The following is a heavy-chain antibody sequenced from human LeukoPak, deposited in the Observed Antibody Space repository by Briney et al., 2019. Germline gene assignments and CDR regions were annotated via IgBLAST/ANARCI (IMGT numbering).Heavy chain of an antibody. CDR2: IKQDGSEK. D-gene: IGHD2-15*01. V-gene: IGHV3-7*01. CDR1: GFTFSSYW. Sequence: PGGSLRLSCAASGFTFSSYWMNWVRQAPGKGLEWVVNIKQDGSEKYYVDSVKGRFTISRDNAKNSLYLQMNSLRAEDTAVYYCARDWGYCSGGNCYSVFDYWGQGTLVTVSS. CDR3: ARDWGYCSGGNCYSVFDY. J-gene: IGHJ4*02.